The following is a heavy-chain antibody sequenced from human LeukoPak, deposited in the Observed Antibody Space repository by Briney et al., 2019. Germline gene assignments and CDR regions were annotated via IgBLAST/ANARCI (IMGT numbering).Heavy chain of an antibody. D-gene: IGHD3-22*01. Sequence: ASVKVSCKASGYTFTSYYMHWVRQAPGQGLEWMGGIIPIFGTANYAQKFQGRVTITADESTSTAYMELSSLRSEDTAVYYCARVRENYYDSSGYYSTLGYWGQGTLVTVSS. CDR3: ARVRENYYDSSGYYSTLGY. CDR2: IIPIFGTA. J-gene: IGHJ4*02. CDR1: GYTFTSYY. V-gene: IGHV1-69*13.